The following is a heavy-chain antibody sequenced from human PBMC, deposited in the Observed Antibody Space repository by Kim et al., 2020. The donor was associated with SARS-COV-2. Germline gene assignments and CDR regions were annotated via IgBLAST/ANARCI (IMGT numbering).Heavy chain of an antibody. J-gene: IGHJ4*02. CDR3: ARVHDTGCCDY. V-gene: IGHV3-64*02. Sequence: YADSVKGRFIISRDNSKNTLYRQMGSLRAEDMAVYYWARVHDTGCCDYWGQGTLVTVSS. D-gene: IGHD5-12*01.